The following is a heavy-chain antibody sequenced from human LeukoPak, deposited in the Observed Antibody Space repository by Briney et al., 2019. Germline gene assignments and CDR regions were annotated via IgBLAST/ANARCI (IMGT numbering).Heavy chain of an antibody. Sequence: ASVTVSCKASGYTFTSYDINWVRQATGQGLEWMGWMNPNSGNTGYAQKFQGRVTITTDESTSTAYMELSSLRSEDTAVYYCARTYYYDSSGYPLTFDYWGQGTLVTVSS. V-gene: IGHV1-8*03. CDR3: ARTYYYDSSGYPLTFDY. J-gene: IGHJ4*02. CDR1: GYTFTSYD. D-gene: IGHD3-22*01. CDR2: MNPNSGNT.